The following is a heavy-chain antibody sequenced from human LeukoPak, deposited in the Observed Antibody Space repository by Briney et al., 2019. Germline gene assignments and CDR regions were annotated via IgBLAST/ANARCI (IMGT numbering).Heavy chain of an antibody. CDR2: ISGSGGST. Sequence: GGSLRLSYAASGFTFSSYAMSWVRQAPGKGLEWVSAISGSGGSTYYADSVKGRFTISRDNSKNTLYLQMNSLRAEDTAVYYCAKDEYYYGSGVESPDAFGIWGQGTMVTVSS. V-gene: IGHV3-23*01. D-gene: IGHD3-10*01. CDR3: AKDEYYYGSGVESPDAFGI. J-gene: IGHJ3*02. CDR1: GFTFSSYA.